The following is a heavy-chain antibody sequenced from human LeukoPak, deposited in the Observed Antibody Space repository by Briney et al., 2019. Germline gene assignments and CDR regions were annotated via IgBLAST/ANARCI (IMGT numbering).Heavy chain of an antibody. Sequence: ASVKVSCKASEYTFIGYYMHWVRQAPGQGLEWMGWINPNSGGTNYAQKFQGSVTMTRDTSISTAYMELSRLRSDDTAVYYCARARRDSSGYFFDYWGQGTLVTVSS. CDR2: INPNSGGT. D-gene: IGHD3-22*01. V-gene: IGHV1-2*02. J-gene: IGHJ4*02. CDR1: EYTFIGYY. CDR3: ARARRDSSGYFFDY.